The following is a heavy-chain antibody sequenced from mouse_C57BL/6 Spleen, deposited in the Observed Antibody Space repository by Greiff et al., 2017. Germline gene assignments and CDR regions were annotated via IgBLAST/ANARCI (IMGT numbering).Heavy chain of an antibody. Sequence: QVQLQQSGPELVKPGASVKISCKASGYAFSSSWMNWVKQRPGKGLEWIGRIYPGDGDTNYTGKFKGKATLTADKSSSTAYMQLSSLTSEDSAVYFCAKVITTVVDAYAMDYWGQGTSVTVSS. D-gene: IGHD1-1*01. CDR3: AKVITTVVDAYAMDY. CDR1: GYAFSSSW. V-gene: IGHV1-82*01. CDR2: IYPGDGDT. J-gene: IGHJ4*01.